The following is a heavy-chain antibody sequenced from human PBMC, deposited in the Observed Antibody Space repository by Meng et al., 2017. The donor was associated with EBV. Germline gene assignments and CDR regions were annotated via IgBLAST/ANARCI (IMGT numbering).Heavy chain of an antibody. D-gene: IGHD4-11*01. CDR2: IYYSGST. CDR1: CGAISSSSYY. CDR3: ADYSS. J-gene: IGHJ4*02. Sequence: RRQLRGAGPGRVTPSETPSLTCTGSCGAISSSSYYWGWIRQPPGKGLEWIGSIYYSGSTYYNPSLKSRVTISVDTSKNQFSLKLSSVTAADTAVYYCADYSSWGQGTLVTVSS. V-gene: IGHV4-39*06.